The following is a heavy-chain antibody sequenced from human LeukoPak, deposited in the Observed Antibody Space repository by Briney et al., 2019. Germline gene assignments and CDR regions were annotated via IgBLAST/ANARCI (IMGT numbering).Heavy chain of an antibody. Sequence: GASLRLSCAAAGFTISNYAMNWVRQPPGKGLEGVSAISGSGFSTYYADSVKGRFTISRNSSKNTVYLQMDSLITGDTAVYYCAKTIFGVVTTDAFDMWGQGTKVTVSS. V-gene: IGHV3-23*01. CDR3: AKTIFGVVTTDAFDM. CDR1: GFTISNYA. D-gene: IGHD3-3*01. J-gene: IGHJ3*02. CDR2: ISGSGFST.